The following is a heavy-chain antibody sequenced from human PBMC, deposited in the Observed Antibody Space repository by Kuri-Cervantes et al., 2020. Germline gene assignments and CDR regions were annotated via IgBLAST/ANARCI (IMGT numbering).Heavy chain of an antibody. CDR2: ISSSGGST. Sequence: GGSLRLSCAASGFTFSSHGMSWVRQSPGTGLEWVSSISSSGGSTYYADSAKDRFTISRDNSKNTLYLQMNSLRAEDTAVYYCARDRDPIVVVIGYFQHWGQGTLVTVSS. J-gene: IGHJ1*01. V-gene: IGHV3-23*01. D-gene: IGHD3-22*01. CDR3: ARDRDPIVVVIGYFQH. CDR1: GFTFSSHG.